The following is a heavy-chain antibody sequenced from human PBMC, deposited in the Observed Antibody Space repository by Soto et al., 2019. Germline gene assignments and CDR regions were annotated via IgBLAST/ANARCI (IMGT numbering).Heavy chain of an antibody. Sequence: PLGALALTLQGAWGYIGCFCWGWIPQAPREGLEWIGYIYYSGSTNYNPSLKSRVTISVDTSKNQFSLKLSSVTAADTAVYYCAGITMVRGVMPYYYYGMDVWGQGTTVTVSS. J-gene: IGHJ6*02. CDR2: IYYSGST. D-gene: IGHD3-10*01. V-gene: IGHV4-59*01. CDR1: WGYIGCFC. CDR3: AGITMVRGVMPYYYYGMDV.